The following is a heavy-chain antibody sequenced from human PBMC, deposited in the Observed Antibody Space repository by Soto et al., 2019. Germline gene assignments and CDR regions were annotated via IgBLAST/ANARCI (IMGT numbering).Heavy chain of an antibody. V-gene: IGHV3-23*01. CDR3: AKDAPDIVVVPAATFFDY. CDR1: GFTFRIYA. D-gene: IGHD2-2*01. Sequence: GSLRPAVSASGFTFRIYAMSWVRQAPGKGLEWVSAISGSGGSTYYADSVKGRFTISRDNSKNTLYLQMNSLRAEDTAVYYSAKDAPDIVVVPAATFFDYWGQGTLVTVYS. CDR2: ISGSGGST. J-gene: IGHJ4*02.